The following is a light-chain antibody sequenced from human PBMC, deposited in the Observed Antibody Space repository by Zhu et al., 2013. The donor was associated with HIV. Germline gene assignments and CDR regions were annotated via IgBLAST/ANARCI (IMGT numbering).Light chain of an antibody. CDR3: QQYDTSPEVT. CDR2: GAS. Sequence: EIVLTQSPGTLSLSPGERATLSCRASQSVSSSYLAWYQQKPGQAPRLLIYGASSRASGIPDRFSGSGSGTHFTLSITRLEPEDLGVYYCQQYDTSPEVTFGPGTRVEIK. CDR1: QSVSSSY. V-gene: IGKV3-20*01. J-gene: IGKJ3*01.